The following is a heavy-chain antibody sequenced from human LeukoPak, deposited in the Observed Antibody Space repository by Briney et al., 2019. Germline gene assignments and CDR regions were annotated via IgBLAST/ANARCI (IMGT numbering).Heavy chain of an antibody. D-gene: IGHD1-26*01. CDR1: GYTFTSYD. V-gene: IGHV1-2*02. J-gene: IGHJ4*02. CDR2: INPNSGDT. Sequence: EASVKVSCKASGYTFTSYDINWVRQATGQGLEWMGWINPNSGDTNYAQKFQVRVTMTRDTSISTAYMELSRLRSDDTAVYYCAKEGYDGSYFRLDFWGQGTLVTVSS. CDR3: AKEGYDGSYFRLDF.